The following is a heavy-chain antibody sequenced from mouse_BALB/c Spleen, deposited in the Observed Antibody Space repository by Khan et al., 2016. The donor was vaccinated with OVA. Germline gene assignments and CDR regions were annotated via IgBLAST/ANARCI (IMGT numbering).Heavy chain of an antibody. V-gene: IGHV1-54*01. CDR1: GYAFTSYL. CDR2: INPGNGNT. D-gene: IGHD3-1*01. CDR3: ARSQLGLRFDY. Sequence: QVQLKQSGAELVRPGTSVKVSCKASGYAFTSYLIEWINQRPGQGLEWIRLINPGNGNTNYNEKFKGKATLTADKSSSTAYMQLSSLTSDDSAVYFCARSQLGLRFDYWGQGTTLTVSS. J-gene: IGHJ2*01.